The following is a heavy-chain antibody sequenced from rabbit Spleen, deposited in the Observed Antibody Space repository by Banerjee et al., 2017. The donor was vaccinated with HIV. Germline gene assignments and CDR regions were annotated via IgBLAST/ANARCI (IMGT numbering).Heavy chain of an antibody. CDR3: ARDLASVVGWNFNL. D-gene: IGHD3-1*01. V-gene: IGHV1S45*01. Sequence: QEQLEESGRGLVKPEGSLTLTCKASGFSFSDRDVMCWVRQAPGKGLEWIACINAYTGKPVYATWAKGRFTISRTSSTTVTLQMTSLTAADTATYFCARDLASVVGWNFNLWGQGTLVTVS. J-gene: IGHJ4*01. CDR2: INAYTGKP. CDR1: GFSFSDRDV.